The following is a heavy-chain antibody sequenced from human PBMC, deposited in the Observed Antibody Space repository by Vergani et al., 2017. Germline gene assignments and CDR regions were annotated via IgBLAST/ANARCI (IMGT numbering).Heavy chain of an antibody. Sequence: EVQLVESGGVVVQPGGSLRLSCAASGFTFDDYAMHWVRQAPGKGLEWVSLIRWDGGSTYYADSVKGRFTISRDNSKHSLYLQMNSLRAEDTALYYCAKPTMVRGVIIIWYFDLWGRGTLVTVSS. D-gene: IGHD3-10*01. CDR3: AKPTMVRGVIIIWYFDL. V-gene: IGHV3-43D*04. CDR1: GFTFDDYA. J-gene: IGHJ2*01. CDR2: IRWDGGST.